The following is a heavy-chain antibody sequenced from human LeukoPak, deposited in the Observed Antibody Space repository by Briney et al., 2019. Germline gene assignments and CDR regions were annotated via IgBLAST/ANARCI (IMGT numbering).Heavy chain of an antibody. D-gene: IGHD6-13*01. CDR1: GDTLTELS. CDR2: FDPEDGET. J-gene: IGHJ5*02. Sequence: GASVKVSCKVSGDTLTELSMHWVRQAPGKGLEWMGGFDPEDGETIYAQKFQGRVTMTEDTSTDTAYMELSSLRSEDTAVYYCAGSSRTANWFDPWGQGTLVTVSS. CDR3: AGSSRTANWFDP. V-gene: IGHV1-24*01.